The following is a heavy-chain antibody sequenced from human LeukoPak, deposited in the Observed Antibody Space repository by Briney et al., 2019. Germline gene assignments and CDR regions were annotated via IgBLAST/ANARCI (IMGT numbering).Heavy chain of an antibody. Sequence: GGSLRLSCAASGFTVSSNYMSWVRQAPGKGLEWVSVIYSGGGTYYADSVKGRFIISGDNSQNTLFLQMKSLRAEDTAVYYCSTTVVTPHYFDYWGQGTLVTVSS. J-gene: IGHJ4*02. CDR3: STTVVTPHYFDY. D-gene: IGHD4-23*01. CDR2: IYSGGGT. CDR1: GFTVSSNY. V-gene: IGHV3-53*01.